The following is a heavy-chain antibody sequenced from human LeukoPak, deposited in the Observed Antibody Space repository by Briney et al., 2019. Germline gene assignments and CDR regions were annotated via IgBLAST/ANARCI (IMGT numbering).Heavy chain of an antibody. D-gene: IGHD1-1*01. V-gene: IGHV4-39*01. CDR3: ARLDSATDDDY. CDR1: GDSITSRDYY. Sequence: SQTLSLTCSVSGDSITSRDYYWSWIRQPPGKGLEWIGNILYSGTTYYNPSLKSRVTISVDTSKNQFSLKLSSVTAADTAVYYCARLDSATDDDYWGQGTLVTVSS. J-gene: IGHJ4*02. CDR2: ILYSGTT.